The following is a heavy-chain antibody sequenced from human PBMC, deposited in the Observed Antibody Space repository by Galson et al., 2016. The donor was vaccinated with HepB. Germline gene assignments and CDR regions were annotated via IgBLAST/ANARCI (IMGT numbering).Heavy chain of an antibody. CDR1: GYNFTNDW. CDR2: IHPGDSDI. CDR3: ARVREDGTDP. D-gene: IGHD1-26*01. J-gene: IGHJ5*02. V-gene: IGHV5-51*01. Sequence: SGAEVKKPGESLKISCQGSGYNFTNDWIGWVRQMPGKGLEWMGIIHPGDSDIRYSPSFQGQVTISADNSISTAYLQWSSLRASDTAMYYCARVREDGTDPRGQGTLVTVSS.